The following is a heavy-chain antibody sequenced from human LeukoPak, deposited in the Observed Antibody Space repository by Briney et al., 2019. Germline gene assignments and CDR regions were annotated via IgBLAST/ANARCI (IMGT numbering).Heavy chain of an antibody. Sequence: GGSLRLSCAASGFTFSSYWMHWVRQAPGRGLAWVSRINSDGSTTDYADSVKGRFTISRDNAKNTLYLQMNSLRAEDTAVYYCARDNSLPDYWGQGTLVTVTS. CDR2: INSDGSTT. J-gene: IGHJ4*02. V-gene: IGHV3-74*01. CDR3: ARDNSLPDY. CDR1: GFTFSSYW. D-gene: IGHD5-18*01.